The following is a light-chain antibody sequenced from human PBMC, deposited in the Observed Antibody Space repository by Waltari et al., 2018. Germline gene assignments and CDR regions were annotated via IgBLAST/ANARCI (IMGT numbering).Light chain of an antibody. CDR1: QNISPY. CDR2: GAS. Sequence: DIQMTQSPSSLSASVGDRVTITCRESQNISPYVNWYQQKPGKAPKLLIYGASNLQTGVPSRFSGRGSGTEFTLTISRLQPEDFATYYCQRSYTSPYSFGQGTRLEIK. V-gene: IGKV1-39*01. J-gene: IGKJ2*03. CDR3: QRSYTSPYS.